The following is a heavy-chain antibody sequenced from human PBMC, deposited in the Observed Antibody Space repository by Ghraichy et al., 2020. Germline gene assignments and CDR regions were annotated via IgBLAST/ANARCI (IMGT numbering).Heavy chain of an antibody. D-gene: IGHD6-13*01. V-gene: IGHV3-48*01. J-gene: IGHJ3*02. CDR1: GFTFSSYS. CDR2: ISRSSSAI. CDR3: ARQLMGVDAFDI. Sequence: LSLTCAASGFTFSSYSMNWVRQAPGKGLEWVSYISRSSSAIYYADSVQGRFTISRDDASNSLYLHMNSLRAEDTALYYCARQLMGVDAFDIWGQGTMVTVSS.